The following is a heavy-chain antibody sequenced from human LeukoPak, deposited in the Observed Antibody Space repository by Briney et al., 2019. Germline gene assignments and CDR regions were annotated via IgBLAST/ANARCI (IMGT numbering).Heavy chain of an antibody. D-gene: IGHD3-16*01. CDR2: VDQDGSVK. V-gene: IGHV3-7*03. CDR1: GFIFNSYW. Sequence: GGSLRLSCAASGFIFNSYWMNWLRQAPGKGLEWVANVDQDGSVKYYVGSVKGRFTTSRDNAKNSLYLQMNSLRVEDTAVYYCARGWASSRRKAFDIWGQGTIVTVSS. J-gene: IGHJ3*02. CDR3: ARGWASSRRKAFDI.